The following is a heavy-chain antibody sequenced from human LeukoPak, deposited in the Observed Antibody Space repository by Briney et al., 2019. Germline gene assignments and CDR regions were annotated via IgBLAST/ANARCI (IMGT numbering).Heavy chain of an antibody. CDR3: ARGDDILTGYPDAFDI. Sequence: GESLKISCKGSGYSFTSYWIGWVRQMPGKGLEWMGIIYPGDSDTRYSPSFQGQVTISADKSISTAYLQWSSLKALDTAMYYCARGDDILTGYPDAFDIWGQGTMVTVSS. J-gene: IGHJ3*02. CDR1: GYSFTSYW. CDR2: IYPGDSDT. D-gene: IGHD3-9*01. V-gene: IGHV5-51*01.